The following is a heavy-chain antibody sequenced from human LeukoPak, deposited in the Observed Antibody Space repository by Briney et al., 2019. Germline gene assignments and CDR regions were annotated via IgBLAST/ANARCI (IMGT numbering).Heavy chain of an antibody. J-gene: IGHJ4*02. CDR2: INSDGTST. Sequence: GGSLRLSCAASGFTFSDSWMHWVRQAPGKGLVWVSLINSDGTSTSYADSVKGRFTISRDNAKNTLYLQMNSLRAEDTAVYYCARVRTYYDFWSGDHRGTYYFDYWGQGALVTVSS. CDR1: GFTFSDSW. CDR3: ARVRTYYDFWSGDHRGTYYFDY. D-gene: IGHD3-3*01. V-gene: IGHV3-74*01.